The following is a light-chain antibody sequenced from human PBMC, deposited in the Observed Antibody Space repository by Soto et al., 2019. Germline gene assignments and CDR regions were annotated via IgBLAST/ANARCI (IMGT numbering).Light chain of an antibody. J-gene: IGKJ1*01. CDR1: QSLTNNY. Sequence: ERVMTQSPATLSLPPRERATLSFTASQSLTNNYVAWYQQKPGRALRLLIDGASTRATGIPGRFSGSGSGTDFTLTISRLETEDVAVYYCQQYEAVVTFGQGTKVDIK. CDR2: GAS. V-gene: IGKV3-20*01. CDR3: QQYEAVVT.